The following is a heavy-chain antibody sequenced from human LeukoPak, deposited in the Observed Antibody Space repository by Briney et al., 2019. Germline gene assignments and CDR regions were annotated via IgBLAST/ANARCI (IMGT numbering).Heavy chain of an antibody. CDR1: GGSISSYY. CDR3: ARVTTGPGWYFDL. Sequence: SETLSLTCTVSGGSISSYYWSWIRQPPGKGLEWIGYIYYSGSTNYNPSLKSRVTISVDTSKNQFSLKLSSVTAADTAVYYCARVTTGPGWYFDLWGRGTLVTVSS. CDR2: IYYSGST. V-gene: IGHV4-59*01. J-gene: IGHJ2*01. D-gene: IGHD1-1*01.